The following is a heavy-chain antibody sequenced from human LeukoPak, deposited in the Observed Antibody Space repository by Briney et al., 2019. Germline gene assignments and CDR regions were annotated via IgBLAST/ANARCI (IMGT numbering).Heavy chain of an antibody. Sequence: PGGALRLSCAASGFTVSRNYMSWARLAPGKVLGWVSIITSAGSTHYETSVKGRFTISRNNSKNTVYFQMNSQRAEDTAVYYCATRGLSGYDYGMGVWGQGTTVTVSS. V-gene: IGHV3-66*01. CDR2: ITSAGST. CDR3: ATRGLSGYDYGMGV. J-gene: IGHJ6*02. CDR1: GFTVSRNY. D-gene: IGHD3/OR15-3a*01.